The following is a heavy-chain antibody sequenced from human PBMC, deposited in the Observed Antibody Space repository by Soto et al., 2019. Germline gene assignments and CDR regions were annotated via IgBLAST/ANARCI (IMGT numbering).Heavy chain of an antibody. D-gene: IGHD6-25*01. V-gene: IGHV3-23*01. J-gene: IGHJ4*02. CDR2: IRGGGGGT. CDR1: GFTFYDYG. CDR3: ACRCAAAHSYFDY. Sequence: EVQLLESGGGLVRPGGSLRLSCATSGFTFYDYGLTWVRQAPGKGLEWVSTIRGGGGGTHYANSVTGRFTMSRDNSSSAVYLKMDSLRVEDTAVYFCACRCAAAHSYFDYWGRGTLVAVSS.